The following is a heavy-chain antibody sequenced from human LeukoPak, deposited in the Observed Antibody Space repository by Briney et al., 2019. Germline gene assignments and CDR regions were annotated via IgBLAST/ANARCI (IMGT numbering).Heavy chain of an antibody. CDR2: IGISSGNT. Sequence: GGSLRLSCAASGFTFSAYSMNWVRQAPGNGLEWISYIGISSGNTKYADSVKGRFTISGDKAKNSLYLQMNSLRAEDTAVYYCARDYKYAFDNWGQGTLVTVSS. CDR3: ARDYKYAFDN. D-gene: IGHD5-24*01. CDR1: GFTFSAYS. J-gene: IGHJ4*02. V-gene: IGHV3-48*01.